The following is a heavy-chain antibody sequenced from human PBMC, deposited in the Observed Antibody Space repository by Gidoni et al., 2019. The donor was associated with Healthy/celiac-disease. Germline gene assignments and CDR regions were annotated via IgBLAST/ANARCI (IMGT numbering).Heavy chain of an antibody. J-gene: IGHJ4*02. CDR1: GFTFSSYD. CDR3: ARGNKLSFDY. V-gene: IGHV3-13*05. Sequence: EVQLVEYGGGLVQPGGSLRLACAGSGFTFSSYDMHWVRQATGKGLYWVSAIGTAGDPSYPGSVKCRFTISRENAKNSLYLQMNSLRAGDTAVYYCARGNKLSFDYWGQGTLVTVSS. CDR2: IGTAGDP.